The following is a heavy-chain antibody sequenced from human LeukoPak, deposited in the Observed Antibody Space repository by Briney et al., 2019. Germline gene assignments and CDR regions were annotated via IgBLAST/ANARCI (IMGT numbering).Heavy chain of an antibody. CDR2: ISSSSSYI. V-gene: IGHV3-21*01. D-gene: IGHD3-9*01. CDR1: GFTFSSYS. Sequence: GGSLRLSCAASGFTFSSYSMNWVRQAPGKGLEWVSSISSSSSYIYYAYSVKGRFTISRDNANNSLYLQMNSLRAEDTAVYYCARGSGNFDWLFDYWGQGPLVTVSS. CDR3: ARGSGNFDWLFDY. J-gene: IGHJ4*02.